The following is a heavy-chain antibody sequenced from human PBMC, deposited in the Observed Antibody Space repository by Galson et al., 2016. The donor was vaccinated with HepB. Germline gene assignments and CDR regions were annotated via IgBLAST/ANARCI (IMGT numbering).Heavy chain of an antibody. V-gene: IGHV3-7*01. CDR2: IKQDGSEK. J-gene: IGHJ6*02. D-gene: IGHD1-26*01. Sequence: SLRLSCAASGFTIRNYWMTWFRQSPGKGLEWVANIKQDGSEKYYVDSVKGRFTISRDNAKNTLYLQMNSLRVEDTAVYFCARGGYSDTWYDYYGMDVWGQGTTVTVSS. CDR3: ARGGYSDTWYDYYGMDV. CDR1: GFTIRNYW.